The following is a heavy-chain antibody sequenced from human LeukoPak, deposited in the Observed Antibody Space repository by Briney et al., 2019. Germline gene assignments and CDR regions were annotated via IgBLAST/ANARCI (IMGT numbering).Heavy chain of an antibody. J-gene: IGHJ4*02. V-gene: IGHV3-21*01. CDR1: GFTFSLYS. CDR2: ISSTSSYI. CDR3: ARLYYGSSGYYFGGFDY. D-gene: IGHD3-22*01. Sequence: GGSLRLSCAASGFTFSLYSMNWVRQAPGKGLEWVSSISSTSSYIYYADSVKGRFTISRDNAKNSLYLQMNSLRAEDTAVYYCARLYYGSSGYYFGGFDYWGQGALVTVSS.